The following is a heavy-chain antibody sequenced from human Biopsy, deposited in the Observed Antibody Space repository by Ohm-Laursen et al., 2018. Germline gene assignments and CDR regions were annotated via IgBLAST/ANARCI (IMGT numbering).Heavy chain of an antibody. J-gene: IGHJ4*02. CDR1: GYSISSGFF. D-gene: IGHD2-8*01. CDR2: VYRRENT. Sequence: SDTLSLTCAVSGYSISSGFFWGWYRRPRGGGLEWIATVYRRENTYYNPSLKSRVTISVDTSKNQFFLKMSSVSAADTAIYYCARIVTNGGTDHWGQGMLVTVSS. CDR3: ARIVTNGGTDH. V-gene: IGHV4-38-2*01.